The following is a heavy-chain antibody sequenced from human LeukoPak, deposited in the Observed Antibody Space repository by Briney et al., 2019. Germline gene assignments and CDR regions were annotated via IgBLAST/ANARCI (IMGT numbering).Heavy chain of an antibody. CDR1: GFTFSSYA. D-gene: IGHD6-19*01. CDR2: IGRGGGST. V-gene: IGHV3-23*01. Sequence: PGGSLRLSCAASGFTFSSYAMNWVRQAPGKGLEWVSAIGRGGGSTYYADSVKGRFTISRDNSQNTLYVQMNSLRAEDTAVYYCAKDQGYSSAWYSRDGFDMWGQGTKVTVSS. CDR3: AKDQGYSSAWYSRDGFDM. J-gene: IGHJ3*02.